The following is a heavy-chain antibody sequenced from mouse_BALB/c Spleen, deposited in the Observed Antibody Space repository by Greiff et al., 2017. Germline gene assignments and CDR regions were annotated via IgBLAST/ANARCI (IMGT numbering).Heavy chain of an antibody. Sequence: EVQLQQSGPELVKPGASVKVSCKASGYAFTSYNMYWVKQSHGKSLEWIGYIDPYNGGTSYNQKFKGKATFTADTSSNTAYMQLSSLTSEDSAVYYCAHKKARGYGSSSYAMDYWGQGTSVTVSS. CDR3: AHKKARGYGSSSYAMDY. V-gene: IGHV1S135*01. CDR1: GYAFTSYN. CDR2: IDPYNGGT. J-gene: IGHJ4*01. D-gene: IGHD1-1*01.